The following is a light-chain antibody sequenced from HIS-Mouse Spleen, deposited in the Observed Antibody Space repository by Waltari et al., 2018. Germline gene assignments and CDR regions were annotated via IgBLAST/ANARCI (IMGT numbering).Light chain of an antibody. V-gene: IGLV2-11*01. J-gene: IGLJ3*02. Sequence: QSALTQPRSVSGSPGQSVTISCTGTSSDVGGYNYVSWYQQHPGKAPKLMIYDVSKRPSWVPDRCSASKSGNTASLTISGLQAEDEADYYCCSYAGSYTWVFGGGTKLTVL. CDR2: DVS. CDR3: CSYAGSYTWV. CDR1: SSDVGGYNY.